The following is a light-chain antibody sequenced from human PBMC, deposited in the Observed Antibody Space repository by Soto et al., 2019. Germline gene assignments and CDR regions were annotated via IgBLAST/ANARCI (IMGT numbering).Light chain of an antibody. CDR2: KPS. J-gene: IGKJ1*01. CDR3: QQSNGYGSWT. V-gene: IGKV1-5*03. CDR1: QSIVGW. Sequence: DIQMTQSPSNLSASVGDRVTITCRASQSIVGWLAWYQQKPGKAPQLLIYKPSTLESGVPSRFSGSASGTEFTLTISSLQPDDFATYYCQQSNGYGSWTFGQGTRVEIK.